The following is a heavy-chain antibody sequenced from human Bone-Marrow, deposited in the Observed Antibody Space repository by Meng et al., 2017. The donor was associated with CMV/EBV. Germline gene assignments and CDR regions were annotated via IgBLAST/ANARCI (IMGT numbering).Heavy chain of an antibody. V-gene: IGHV1-8*01. CDR3: ARGRWFEELLGWFDP. Sequence: ASVKVSCKASGYTFSSYDINWVRQATGQGLEWLGWVNPNSGNTAYAQKFLGRITMTTNTSVTTAYMELSRLRSEDTAVYHCARGRWFEELLGWFDPWGQVTLVTVSS. D-gene: IGHD3-10*01. CDR2: VNPNSGNT. J-gene: IGHJ5*02. CDR1: GYTFSSYD.